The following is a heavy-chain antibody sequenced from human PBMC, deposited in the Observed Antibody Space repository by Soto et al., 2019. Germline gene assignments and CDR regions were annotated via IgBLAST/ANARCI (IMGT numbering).Heavy chain of an antibody. CDR2: INHSGST. CDR1: GGSFSGYY. J-gene: IGHJ6*02. V-gene: IGHV4-34*01. CDR3: ARVRATGGRYYYGMDV. D-gene: IGHD1-26*01. Sequence: QVQLQQWGAGLLKPSETLSLTCAVYGGSFSGYYWSWVRQPPGKGLEWIGEINHSGSTNYNPSLKRRVTISVDTSKNQFSLTLSSVTAAVTAVYYWARVRATGGRYYYGMDVWGQGTTVTVSS.